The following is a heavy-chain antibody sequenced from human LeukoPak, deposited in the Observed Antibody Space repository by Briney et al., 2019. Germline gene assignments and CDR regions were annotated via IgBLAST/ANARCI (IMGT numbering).Heavy chain of an antibody. CDR2: ISSSSSYI. Sequence: GGSLRLSCAASGFTFSSYSMNWVRQAPGKGLEWVSSISSSSSYIYYADSVKGRFTISRDNAKNSLYLQMNSLRAEDTAVYYCAKDTGYGSGSYSAFDYWGQGTLVTVSS. D-gene: IGHD3-10*01. V-gene: IGHV3-21*01. J-gene: IGHJ4*02. CDR1: GFTFSSYS. CDR3: AKDTGYGSGSYSAFDY.